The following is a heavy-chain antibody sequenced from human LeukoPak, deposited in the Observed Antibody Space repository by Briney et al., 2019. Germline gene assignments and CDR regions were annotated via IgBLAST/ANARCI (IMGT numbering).Heavy chain of an antibody. J-gene: IGHJ6*02. D-gene: IGHD3-3*01. Sequence: ASVKVSCKASGYTFTGYYMHWVRQAPGQGLEWMGRIIPILGIANYAQKFQGRVTITADKSTSTAYMELSSLRSEDTAVYYCARDTRDFWSGYYYYGMDVWGQGTTVTVSS. CDR3: ARDTRDFWSGYYYYGMDV. V-gene: IGHV1-69*04. CDR2: IIPILGIA. CDR1: GYTFTGYY.